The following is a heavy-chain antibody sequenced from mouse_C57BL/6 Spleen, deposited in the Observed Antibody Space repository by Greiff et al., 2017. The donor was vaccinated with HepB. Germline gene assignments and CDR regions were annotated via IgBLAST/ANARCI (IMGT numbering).Heavy chain of an antibody. D-gene: IGHD3-1*01. J-gene: IGHJ2*01. CDR1: GYTFTSYW. V-gene: IGHV1-61*01. Sequence: QVQLHQPGAELVRPGSSVKLSCKASGYTFTSYWMDWVKQRPGQGLEWIGNIYPSDSETHYNQKFKVKATLTVDKSSSTAYMQLSSLTSEDSAVYYCARTPSGDYFDYWGQGTTLTVSS. CDR3: ARTPSGDYFDY. CDR2: IYPSDSET.